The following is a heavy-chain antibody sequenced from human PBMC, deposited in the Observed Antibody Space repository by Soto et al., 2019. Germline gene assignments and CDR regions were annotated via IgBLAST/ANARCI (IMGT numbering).Heavy chain of an antibody. V-gene: IGHV3-11*06. Sequence: PWGSLRLSCAASGFTFSDYYMSWIRQAPGKGLEWVSYISISISYTNYADSVKGRFTISRDNAKNSLYLQMNSLRAEDTAVYYCARALPDYYGSGSYLDYWGKGKLITVSP. D-gene: IGHD3-10*01. CDR2: ISISISYT. CDR3: ARALPDYYGSGSYLDY. CDR1: GFTFSDYY. J-gene: IGHJ4*02.